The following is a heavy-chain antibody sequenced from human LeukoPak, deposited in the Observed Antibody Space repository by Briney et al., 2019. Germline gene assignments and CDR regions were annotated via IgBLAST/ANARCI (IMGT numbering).Heavy chain of an antibody. V-gene: IGHV4-34*01. J-gene: IGHJ4*02. CDR1: GGSFSGYY. CDR2: INHSGST. CDR3: ARGSGPTLDY. Sequence: PSETLSLTCAVYGGSFSGYYWSWIRQPPGKELEWIGEINHSGSTNYNPSLKSRVTISVDTSKNQFSLKLSSVTAADTAVYYCARGSGPTLDYWGQGTLVTVSS.